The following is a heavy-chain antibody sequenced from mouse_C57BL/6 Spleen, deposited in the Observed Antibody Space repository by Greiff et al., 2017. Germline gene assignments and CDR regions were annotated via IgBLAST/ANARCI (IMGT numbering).Heavy chain of an antibody. J-gene: IGHJ3*01. CDR2: IDPSDSYT. V-gene: IGHV1-59*01. Sequence: QVQLQQSGAELVRPGTSVKLSCKASGYTFTSYWMHWVKQRPGQGLEWIGVIDPSDSYTNYNQKFKGKATLTVDTSSSTAYMQLSSLTSEDSAVYYCAREDGNFAYWGQGTLVTVSA. D-gene: IGHD2-1*01. CDR1: GYTFTSYW. CDR3: AREDGNFAY.